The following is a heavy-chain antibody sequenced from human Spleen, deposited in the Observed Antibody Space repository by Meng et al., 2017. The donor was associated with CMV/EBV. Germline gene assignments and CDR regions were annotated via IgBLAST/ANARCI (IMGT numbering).Heavy chain of an antibody. CDR1: GFTFSRFS. J-gene: IGHJ3*02. V-gene: IGHV3-21*01. D-gene: IGHD1-26*01. CDR2: ISSSTSHT. CDR3: ARGGGRIRQPNAFDI. Sequence: GESLKISCVVFGFTFSRFSMNWVRQAPGKGLDWVSSISSSTSHTDHADSLKGRFTVSRDNAKNSLYLQMNSLRADDTGVYYCARGGGRIRQPNAFDIWGQGTMVTVSS.